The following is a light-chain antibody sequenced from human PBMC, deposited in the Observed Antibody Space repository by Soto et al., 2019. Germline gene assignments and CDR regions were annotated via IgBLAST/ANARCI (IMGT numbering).Light chain of an antibody. J-gene: IGKJ1*01. Sequence: VFTQSPCTLSLCPGERATLSCRAVQSVSSSYLAWYQQKPGQAPRLLLYGASARATGVPARFSGSGSGTQFTLTISSLQSEDFAVYYCQQYNNWPCTFGQGTKVDIK. CDR1: QSVSSSY. V-gene: IGKV3-15*01. CDR3: QQYNNWPCT. CDR2: GAS.